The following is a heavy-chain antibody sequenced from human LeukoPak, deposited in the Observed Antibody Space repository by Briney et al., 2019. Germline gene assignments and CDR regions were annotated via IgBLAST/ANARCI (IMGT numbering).Heavy chain of an antibody. CDR1: GYTFTGYY. Sequence: ASVKVSCKASGYTFTGYYMHWGRQAPGQGLEWMGWINPNSGGTNYAQKFQGRVTMTRDTSISTAYMELSRLRSDDTAVYYCARDLRGRSSSSDYWGQGTLVTVSS. J-gene: IGHJ4*02. CDR3: ARDLRGRSSSSDY. D-gene: IGHD6-6*01. CDR2: INPNSGGT. V-gene: IGHV1-2*02.